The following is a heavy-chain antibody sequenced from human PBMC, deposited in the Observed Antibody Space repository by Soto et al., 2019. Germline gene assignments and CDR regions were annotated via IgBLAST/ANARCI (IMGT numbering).Heavy chain of an antibody. CDR1: GGSISSYY. V-gene: IGHV4-4*07. Sequence: SETLSLTCTVSGGSISSYYWSWIRQPAGKGLEWIGRIYTSGSTNYNPALKSRVTMSVDTSKNQFSLKLSSVTAADTAVYYCARDHPNYYDSSGYPNYYYYGMDVWGQGXTVTVYS. CDR3: ARDHPNYYDSSGYPNYYYYGMDV. CDR2: IYTSGST. J-gene: IGHJ6*02. D-gene: IGHD3-22*01.